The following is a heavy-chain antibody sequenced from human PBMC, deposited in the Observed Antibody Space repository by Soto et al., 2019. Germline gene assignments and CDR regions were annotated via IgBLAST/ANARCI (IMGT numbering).Heavy chain of an antibody. V-gene: IGHV4-4*07. CDR2: IYTSGST. D-gene: IGHD3-3*01. CDR3: ARGMGDDGFWSGSYFDY. J-gene: IGHJ4*02. Sequence: QVQLQESGPGLVKLSETLSLTCTVSGGSISSYYWSWIRQPAGKGLEWIGRIYTSGSTNYNPSLKRRVTMAVDTSKTQCSLKLSSGTAADAAVYYCARGMGDDGFWSGSYFDYWGQGTLVTVSS. CDR1: GGSISSYY.